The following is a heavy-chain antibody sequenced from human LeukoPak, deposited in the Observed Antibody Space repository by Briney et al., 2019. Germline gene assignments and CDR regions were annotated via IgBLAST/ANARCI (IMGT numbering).Heavy chain of an antibody. J-gene: IGHJ3*02. Sequence: SETLSLTCTVSGGSISSGDYYWSWIRQPPGKGLEWIGYIYYSGSTYYNPSLKSRVTISVGTSKNQFSLKLSSVTAADTAVYYCARDPQEGYYDSSGYYYVGAFDIWGQGTMVTVSS. CDR2: IYYSGST. D-gene: IGHD3-22*01. V-gene: IGHV4-30-4*01. CDR3: ARDPQEGYYDSSGYYYVGAFDI. CDR1: GGSISSGDYY.